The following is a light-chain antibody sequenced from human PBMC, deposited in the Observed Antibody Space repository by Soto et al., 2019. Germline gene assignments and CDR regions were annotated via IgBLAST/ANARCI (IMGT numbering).Light chain of an antibody. V-gene: IGLV2-14*01. CDR1: SSDVGDGDF. Sequence: QSALTQPASVSGSPRQSITISCTGTSSDVGDGDFVSWYQQRPGNAPKLMIYKVSNRPSGVSNRFSGSKSGNTASLTISGLQAEDEADDYCCSYTRSYTWVFGGGTKRTVL. CDR3: CSYTRSYTWV. J-gene: IGLJ3*02. CDR2: KVS.